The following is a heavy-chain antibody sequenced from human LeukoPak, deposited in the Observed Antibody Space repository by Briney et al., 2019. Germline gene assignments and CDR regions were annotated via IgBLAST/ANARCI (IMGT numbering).Heavy chain of an antibody. J-gene: IGHJ4*02. CDR2: ISSSKTYI. D-gene: IGHD2-2*01. Sequence: GWSLRLSCAGSGFNFIYNSMHWVRQAPGRGLEWVSSISSSKTYIYYRDSVKGRFTIPRDNANNSLFLQMNSLRVEDTAVYFCARGYCSGTSCYMFDSWGQGTRVIVSS. V-gene: IGHV3-21*01. CDR1: GFNFIYNS. CDR3: ARGYCSGTSCYMFDS.